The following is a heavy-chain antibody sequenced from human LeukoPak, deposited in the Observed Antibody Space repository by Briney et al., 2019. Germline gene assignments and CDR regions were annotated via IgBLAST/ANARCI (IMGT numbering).Heavy chain of an antibody. J-gene: IGHJ1*01. Sequence: PGGSLRLSCAASGFTFSSYSMNWVRQAPGKGLEWVSSISSSSSYIYYADSAKGRFTISRDNAKNSLYLQMNSLRAEDTAVYYCARGSGIAAAGPAEYFQHWGQGTLVTVSS. V-gene: IGHV3-21*01. CDR1: GFTFSSYS. D-gene: IGHD6-13*01. CDR2: ISSSSSYI. CDR3: ARGSGIAAAGPAEYFQH.